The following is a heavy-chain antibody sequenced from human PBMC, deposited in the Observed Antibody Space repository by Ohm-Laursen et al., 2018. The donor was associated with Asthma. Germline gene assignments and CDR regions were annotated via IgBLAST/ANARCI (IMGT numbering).Heavy chain of an antibody. CDR1: GGSVSSGSYY. Sequence: SDTLSLTCTVSGGSVSSGSYYWSWIRQPPGKGLEWIGYIYYSGSTNYNPSLKSRVTISVDTSKNQFSLKLSFVTAADTAVYYCARDRLRDAFDIWGQGTMVTVSS. V-gene: IGHV4-61*01. J-gene: IGHJ3*02. CDR3: ARDRLRDAFDI. CDR2: IYYSGST.